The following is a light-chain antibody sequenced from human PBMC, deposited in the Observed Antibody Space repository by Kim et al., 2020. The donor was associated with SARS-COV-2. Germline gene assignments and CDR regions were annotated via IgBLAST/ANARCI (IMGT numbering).Light chain of an antibody. CDR2: DAS. Sequence: LARGEPPTPSRSGSQSVSNYVSWYQEQPGHPPRLLIGDASNTAPGIPARFSGGGAGTDFTPTISSLAPEDVAVYYCQQRICSPLTFGGGTKVDIK. CDR3: QQRICSPLT. J-gene: IGKJ4*01. CDR1: QSVSNY. V-gene: IGKV3-11*01.